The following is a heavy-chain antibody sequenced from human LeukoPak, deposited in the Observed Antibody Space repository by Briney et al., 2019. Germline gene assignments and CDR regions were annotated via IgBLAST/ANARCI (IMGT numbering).Heavy chain of an antibody. Sequence: GGSLRLSCAASDFSFTTYTMMCLRQAPGKGLEWVSNISGGDPTTHYTDPVRGRFTISRDVPHNTLYLQVKSLRAEDTAVYFCARGGVDYYGSGTYYLMYYFDFWGQGALVTVSS. J-gene: IGHJ4*02. CDR1: DFSFTTYT. V-gene: IGHV3-23*01. CDR3: ARGGVDYYGSGTYYLMYYFDF. D-gene: IGHD3-10*01. CDR2: ISGGDPTT.